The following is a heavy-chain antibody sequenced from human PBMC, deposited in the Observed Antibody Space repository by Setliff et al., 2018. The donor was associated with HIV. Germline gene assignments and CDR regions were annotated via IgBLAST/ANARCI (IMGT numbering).Heavy chain of an antibody. CDR1: GFSFSAYA. Sequence: PGGSLRLSCVASGFSFSAYAMHWVRQAPGKGLEWVAVIWYDGSKKYYGDSVKGRFTISRDKSKNTLYLQMDSLRAEDTAAYYCAKDSSSGYYYYYLDVWGKGTTVTVSS. J-gene: IGHJ6*03. CDR2: IWYDGSKK. V-gene: IGHV3-33*03. CDR3: AKDSSSGYYYYYLDV. D-gene: IGHD6-6*01.